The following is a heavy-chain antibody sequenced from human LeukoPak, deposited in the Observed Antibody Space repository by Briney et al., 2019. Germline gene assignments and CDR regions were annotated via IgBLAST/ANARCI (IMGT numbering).Heavy chain of an antibody. J-gene: IGHJ4*02. CDR2: INGYGSST. CDR3: ARDAPGNTALDY. CDR1: GFTFVSYW. D-gene: IGHD5-18*01. Sequence: GGSLRLSCAASGFTFVSYWMHWVRQAPGKGLVWVSRINGYGSSTDFADSVKGRFTISRDNAKNTLYLQMNSLRAEAPAVYFCARDAPGNTALDYWGQGTLVTVSS. V-gene: IGHV3-74*01.